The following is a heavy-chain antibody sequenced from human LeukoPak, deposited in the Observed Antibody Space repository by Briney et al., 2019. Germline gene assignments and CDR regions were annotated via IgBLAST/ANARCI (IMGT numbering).Heavy chain of an antibody. J-gene: IGHJ3*02. Sequence: GGSLRLSCAASGLTFDDYAMHWVRQAPGKGLEWVSGISGNSGSIGYADSVKGRFTISRDNAKNSLYLQMNSLRAEDTALYYCAKAIVRAFDIWGQGTMVTVSS. CDR2: ISGNSGSI. CDR1: GLTFDDYA. CDR3: AKAIVRAFDI. V-gene: IGHV3-9*01. D-gene: IGHD6-6*01.